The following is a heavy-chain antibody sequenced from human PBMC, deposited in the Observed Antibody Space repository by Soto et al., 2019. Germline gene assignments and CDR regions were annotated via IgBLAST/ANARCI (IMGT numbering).Heavy chain of an antibody. CDR3: ARSYSSGDNWFDP. Sequence: PSETLSLTCTVSGGSISSYYWSWIRRPPGKGLEWIGYIYYSGSTNYNPSLKSRVTISVDTSKNQFSLKLSSVTAADTAVYYCARSYSSGDNWFDPWGQGTLVTVSS. CDR2: IYYSGST. CDR1: GGSISSYY. D-gene: IGHD6-19*01. J-gene: IGHJ5*02. V-gene: IGHV4-59*01.